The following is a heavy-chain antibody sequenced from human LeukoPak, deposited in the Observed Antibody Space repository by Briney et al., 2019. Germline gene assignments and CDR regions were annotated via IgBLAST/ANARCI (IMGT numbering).Heavy chain of an antibody. Sequence: PSETLSLTCTVSGGSISSYYWSWIRQPAGKGLEWIGRIYTSGSTNYNPSLKSRVTMSVDTSKNQFSLKLSSVTAADTAVYYCARERSAYLLLSLAWFDPWFQGTLTNVSS. CDR2: IYTSGST. V-gene: IGHV4-4*07. CDR3: ARERSAYLLLSLAWFDP. D-gene: IGHD2-2*01. CDR1: GGSISSYY. J-gene: IGHJ5*02.